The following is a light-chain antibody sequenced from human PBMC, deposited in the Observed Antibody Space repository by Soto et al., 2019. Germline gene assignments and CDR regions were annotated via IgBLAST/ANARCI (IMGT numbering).Light chain of an antibody. Sequence: EIVLTQSPATLSLSPGERATLSCRASQSISSYLAWYQQKPGQAPRLLIYDGSNRATGIPARFSGSGSETDFTLTISSLEPEDFASYYGQQRRSWPLTVGGGTKVEIK. J-gene: IGKJ4*01. CDR2: DGS. V-gene: IGKV3-11*01. CDR3: QQRRSWPLT. CDR1: QSISSY.